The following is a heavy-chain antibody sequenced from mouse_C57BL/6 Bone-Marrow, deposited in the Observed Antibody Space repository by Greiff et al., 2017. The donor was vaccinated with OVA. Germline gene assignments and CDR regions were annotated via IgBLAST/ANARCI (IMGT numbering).Heavy chain of an antibody. CDR1: GYTFTSYW. CDR3: ARDLDYYDMDY. J-gene: IGHJ4*01. Sequence: QVQLQQPGAELVMPGASVKLSCKASGYTFTSYWMHWVKQRPGQGLEWIGEIDPSDSYTNYNQKFKGKSTLTVDKSSSTAYMQLSSLTSEDSAVYYCARDLDYYDMDYWGQGTSVTVSS. CDR2: IDPSDSYT. V-gene: IGHV1-69*01.